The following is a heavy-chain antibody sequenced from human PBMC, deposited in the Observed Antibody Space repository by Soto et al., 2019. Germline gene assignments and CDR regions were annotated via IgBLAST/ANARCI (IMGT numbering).Heavy chain of an antibody. CDR2: ISYDGSNK. CDR1: GFTFSSYG. J-gene: IGHJ4*02. CDR3: AKDWDY. V-gene: IGHV3-30*18. Sequence: GESLRLSCAASGFTFSSYGMHWVRQAPGKGLEWVAVISYDGSNKYYADSVKGRFTISRDNSKNTLYLQMNSLRAEDTAVYYCAKDWDYWGQGTLVTVSP.